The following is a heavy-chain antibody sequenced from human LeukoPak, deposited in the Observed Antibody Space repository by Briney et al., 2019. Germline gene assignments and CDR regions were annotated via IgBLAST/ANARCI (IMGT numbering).Heavy chain of an antibody. CDR3: AKASYYDISEDYMDV. J-gene: IGHJ6*03. CDR1: GFTFDDYG. V-gene: IGHV3-20*04. CDR2: INWNGGST. Sequence: TGGSLRLCCAASGFTFDDYGMSWVRHAPGKGLEWVSGINWNGGSTGYADAVKGRFTISRDNAKNSLYLQMNSLRAEDTALYYCAKASYYDISEDYMDVWGKGTTVTISS. D-gene: IGHD3-9*01.